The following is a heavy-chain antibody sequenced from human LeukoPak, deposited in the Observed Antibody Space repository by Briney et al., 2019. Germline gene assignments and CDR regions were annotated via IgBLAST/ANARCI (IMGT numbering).Heavy chain of an antibody. D-gene: IGHD1-1*01. CDR2: LNPNGGTP. CDR1: GYGFTSFY. J-gene: IGHJ4*02. CDR3: ARVPISRRSNEGDYFDY. Sequence: GASVKVSCKASGYGFTSFYIHWVRQPPGQGLECMGILNPNGGTPNYAQKFQGRVTMTRDTSTSTVYMELSSLRSDDTGVYYCARVPISRRSNEGDYFDYWGQGTLITVSS. V-gene: IGHV1-46*01.